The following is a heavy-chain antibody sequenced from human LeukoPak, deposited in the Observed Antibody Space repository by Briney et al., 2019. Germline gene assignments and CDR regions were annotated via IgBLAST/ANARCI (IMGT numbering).Heavy chain of an antibody. CDR2: ISYDGSNK. J-gene: IGHJ4*02. D-gene: IGHD6-13*01. Sequence: GGSLRLSCAASGFTFSDQYMDWVRQAPGKGLEGVAVISYDGSNKYYAASVKGRFTISRDNSKNTLYLQMNSLRAEDTAVYYCARLMAAAGPFGYWGQGTLVTVSS. CDR1: GFTFSDQY. V-gene: IGHV3-30*03. CDR3: ARLMAAAGPFGY.